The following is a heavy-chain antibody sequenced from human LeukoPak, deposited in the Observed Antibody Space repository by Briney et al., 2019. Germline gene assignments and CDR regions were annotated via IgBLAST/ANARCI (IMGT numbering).Heavy chain of an antibody. CDR2: IIPIFGTA. CDR3: ARVLAAAGNNWFDP. CDR1: GGTFSSYA. J-gene: IGHJ5*02. Sequence: GASVKVSCKASGGTFSSYAISWVRQAPGQGLEWMGGIIPIFGTANYAQKFQGRVTITADKSTSTAYMELSSLRSEDTAVYYCARVLAAAGNNWFDPWGQGTLVTVSS. V-gene: IGHV1-69*06. D-gene: IGHD6-13*01.